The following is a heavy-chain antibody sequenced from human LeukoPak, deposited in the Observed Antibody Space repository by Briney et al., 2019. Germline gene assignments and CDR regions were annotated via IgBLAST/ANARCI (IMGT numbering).Heavy chain of an antibody. J-gene: IGHJ3*02. V-gene: IGHV3-23*01. D-gene: IGHD1-26*01. CDR3: AKDWGGSYHGNAFDI. CDR1: GFTFSIYA. CDR2: LGGSETST. Sequence: GGSLRLSCAASGFTFSIYALSWVRQAPGKGLEWVSVLGGSETSTSYADSVKGRFTISRDNSKNTLYLQMNSLRAEDTAVYYCAKDWGGSYHGNAFDIWGQGAMVTVSS.